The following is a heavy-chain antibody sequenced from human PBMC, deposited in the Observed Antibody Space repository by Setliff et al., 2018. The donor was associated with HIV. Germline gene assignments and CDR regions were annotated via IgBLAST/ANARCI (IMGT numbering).Heavy chain of an antibody. J-gene: IGHJ4*01. D-gene: IGHD2-15*01. Sequence: ASVKVSCKTSGYTFTTYSIHWVRQAPGQSLEWMGWINVGKGDTKYSQELQGRITITTDTSANTAYMELSSLRSDDTAVHFCARGALLAVFDFDHWGHGTLVTVSS. CDR1: GYTFTTYS. CDR2: INVGKGDT. V-gene: IGHV1-3*01. CDR3: ARGALLAVFDFDH.